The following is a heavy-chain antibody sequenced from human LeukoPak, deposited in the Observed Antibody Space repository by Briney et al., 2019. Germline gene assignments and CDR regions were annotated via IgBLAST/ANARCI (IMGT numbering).Heavy chain of an antibody. Sequence: GGSLRLSCAASGFTVSSNYMSWVRQAQGKGLEWVSVIYSGGSTYYADSVKGRFTISRDNSKNTLYLQMNSLRAEDTAVYYCARDLVTTVTTHYYYGMDVWGQGTTVTVSS. CDR3: ARDLVTTVTTHYYYGMDV. CDR1: GFTVSSNY. CDR2: IYSGGST. D-gene: IGHD4-17*01. J-gene: IGHJ6*02. V-gene: IGHV3-66*01.